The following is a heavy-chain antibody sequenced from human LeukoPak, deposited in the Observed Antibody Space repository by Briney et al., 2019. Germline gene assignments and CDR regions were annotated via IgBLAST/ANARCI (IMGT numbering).Heavy chain of an antibody. J-gene: IGHJ1*01. Sequence: GGSLRLSCTGSGFSFTNYAMHWVRQAPGEGLEWVAVISYDESKICYADSVKGRFTISRDLSTNTLYLQMNSLTTEDTAMYFCARRPVAAEYFQHWGQGTLVTVSS. CDR1: GFSFTNYA. D-gene: IGHD6-25*01. CDR2: ISYDESKI. V-gene: IGHV3-30*03. CDR3: ARRPVAAEYFQH.